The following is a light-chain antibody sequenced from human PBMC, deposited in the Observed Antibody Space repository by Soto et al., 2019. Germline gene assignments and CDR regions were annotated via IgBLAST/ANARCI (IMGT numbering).Light chain of an antibody. J-gene: IGLJ2*01. CDR3: IAYISSSTLVV. CDR2: DVS. CDR1: SSDVGGYKY. V-gene: IGLV2-14*03. Sequence: QSVLAQPASVSGSPGQSITISCTGTSSDVGGYKYVSWYQQHTRKAPKLMIYDVSKRPSGVSDRFSGSKSGNTAALTIAELRAEDEADYSCIAYISSSTLVVFGGGTKLTVL.